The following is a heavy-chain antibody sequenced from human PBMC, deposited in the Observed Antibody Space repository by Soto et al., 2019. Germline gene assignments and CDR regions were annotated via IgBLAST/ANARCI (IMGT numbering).Heavy chain of an antibody. V-gene: IGHV4-34*01. CDR2: INHSGST. D-gene: IGHD2-8*01. J-gene: IGHJ6*02. Sequence: SETLSLTCAVHGGSFSGYYWSWIRQPPGKGLEWIGEINHSGSTNYNPSLKSRVTISVDTSKNQFSLKLSSVTAADTAVYYCAMGCTNGVCYADYYGMDVWGQGTTVNVSS. CDR1: GGSFSGYY. CDR3: AMGCTNGVCYADYYGMDV.